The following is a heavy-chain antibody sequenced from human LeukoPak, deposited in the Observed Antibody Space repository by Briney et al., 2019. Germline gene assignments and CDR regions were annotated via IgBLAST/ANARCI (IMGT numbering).Heavy chain of an antibody. CDR3: ATYYDSGGYPDY. Sequence: PSETLSLTCTVSGYSISSGYYWGWIRQPPGKGLEWIGSVHHSGSTYYSPSLKSRVTISVDTSKNQFSLKLSSVTAADTAVYYCATYYDSGGYPDYWGQGTLVTVSS. CDR2: VHHSGST. V-gene: IGHV4-38-2*02. J-gene: IGHJ4*02. D-gene: IGHD3-22*01. CDR1: GYSISSGYY.